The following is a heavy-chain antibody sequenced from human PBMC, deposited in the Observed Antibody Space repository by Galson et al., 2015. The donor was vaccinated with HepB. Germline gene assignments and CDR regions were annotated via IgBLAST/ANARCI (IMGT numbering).Heavy chain of an antibody. CDR2: FDPEDGET. J-gene: IGHJ5*02. CDR3: ATDRGYNWNVPWFDP. V-gene: IGHV1-24*01. CDR1: GYTLTELS. D-gene: IGHD1-20*01. Sequence: SVKVSCKVSGYTLTELSMHWVRQAPGKGLEWMGGFDPEDGETIYAQKFQGRVTMTEDTSTDTAYMELSSLRSEDTAVYYCATDRGYNWNVPWFDPWGQGTLVTVSS.